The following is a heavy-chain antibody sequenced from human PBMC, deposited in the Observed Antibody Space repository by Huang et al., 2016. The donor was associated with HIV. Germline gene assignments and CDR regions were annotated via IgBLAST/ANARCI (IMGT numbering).Heavy chain of an antibody. J-gene: IGHJ6*02. CDR3: ATKTAAMDI. V-gene: IGHV3-7*01. Sequence: VESGGRLVQPGGSIRLSCVGSTFTFGAYWMSWVRQSTGKGLEWVAKIKQDESEKYYVESVKGRFNISRDNAKKVLFLEMNNVRVEDTAKYYCATKTAAMDIWGQGTTVTVS. CDR2: IKQDESEK. CDR1: TFTFGAYW. D-gene: IGHD1-7*01.